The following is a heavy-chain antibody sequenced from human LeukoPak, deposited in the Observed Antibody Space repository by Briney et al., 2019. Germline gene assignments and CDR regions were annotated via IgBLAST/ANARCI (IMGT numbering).Heavy chain of an antibody. CDR1: GGTFSSYA. J-gene: IGHJ4*02. CDR2: IIPIFGTA. V-gene: IGHV1-69*13. D-gene: IGHD6-19*01. CDR3: VRGPRYSSGWTPFDY. Sequence: SVKVSCKASGGTFSSYAISWVRQAPGQGLEWMGGIIPIFGTANYAQKFQGRVTITADESTSTAYMELSSLRSEDTAVYYCVRGPRYSSGWTPFDYWGQGTLVTVSS.